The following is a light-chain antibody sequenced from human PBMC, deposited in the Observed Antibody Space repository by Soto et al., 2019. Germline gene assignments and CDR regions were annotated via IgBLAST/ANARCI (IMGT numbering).Light chain of an antibody. CDR3: SSYTSSSPYV. V-gene: IGLV2-14*01. J-gene: IGLJ1*01. CDR2: DVS. CDR1: SSDVGGYNY. Sequence: LTQPASVSRSPGQSITISCTGTSSDVGGYNYVSWYQQHPGKAPKLMIYDVSNRPSGVSNRFSGSKSGNTASLTISGLQAEDEADYYCSSYTSSSPYVFGTGTKVTVL.